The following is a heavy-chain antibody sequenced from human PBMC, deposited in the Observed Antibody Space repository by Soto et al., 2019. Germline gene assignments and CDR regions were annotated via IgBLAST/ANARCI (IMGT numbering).Heavy chain of an antibody. Sequence: PGGSLRLSCAAAGFTFSIYAMSWVRQAPGKGLEWVSAISGSGGSTYYADSVKGRFTISRDNSKNTLYLQMNSLRADDTALYYCTTDSYSTMIVIRFDYWGHGTLVTVSS. J-gene: IGHJ4*01. D-gene: IGHD3-22*01. CDR1: GFTFSIYA. V-gene: IGHV3-23*01. CDR3: TTDSYSTMIVIRFDY. CDR2: ISGSGGST.